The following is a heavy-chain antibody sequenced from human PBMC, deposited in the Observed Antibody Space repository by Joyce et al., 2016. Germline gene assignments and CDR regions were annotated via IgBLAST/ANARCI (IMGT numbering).Heavy chain of an antibody. Sequence: QVLLVQSGATVKRPGSSLKVSCKSSGGAFSNFTVNWVRQAPGQRLEWMGGIIPSYVAAKYAEHFQCRVTLTADLSTRTAFMELSSLTSADTAVYYCARGGTSSDHFFFYTLDIWGPGTTVIVSS. CDR2: IIPSYVAA. D-gene: IGHD1-14*01. CDR1: GGAFSNFT. J-gene: IGHJ6*02. V-gene: IGHV1-69*12. CDR3: ARGGTSSDHFFFYTLDI.